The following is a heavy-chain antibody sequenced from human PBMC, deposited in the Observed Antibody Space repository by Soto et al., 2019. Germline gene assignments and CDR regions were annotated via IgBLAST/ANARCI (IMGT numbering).Heavy chain of an antibody. D-gene: IGHD4-17*01. J-gene: IGHJ3*02. Sequence: GESLKISCKGSGYSFTSYWIGWVRQMPGKGLEWMGIIYPGDSDTRYSPSFQGQVTISADKSISTAYLQWSSLKASDTAMYYCASNVCTVTTGCGAFDIWGQGTMVTVSS. CDR1: GYSFTSYW. CDR2: IYPGDSDT. V-gene: IGHV5-51*01. CDR3: ASNVCTVTTGCGAFDI.